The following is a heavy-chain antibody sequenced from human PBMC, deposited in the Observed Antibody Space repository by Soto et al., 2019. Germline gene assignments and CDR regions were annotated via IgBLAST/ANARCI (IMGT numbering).Heavy chain of an antibody. Sequence: QVQLQESGPGLVKPSQTLSLTCTVSGGSISRGGYYWSWIRQHPGKGLEWIGNIYYSGSTYSNPSLKSRITRSVDTSKNQFSLKLSSVTAADTSVYYCARGVRFFDWLDLFDYWGQGTPVTVSS. J-gene: IGHJ4*02. D-gene: IGHD3-9*01. V-gene: IGHV4-31*03. CDR1: GGSISRGGYY. CDR3: ARGVRFFDWLDLFDY. CDR2: IYYSGST.